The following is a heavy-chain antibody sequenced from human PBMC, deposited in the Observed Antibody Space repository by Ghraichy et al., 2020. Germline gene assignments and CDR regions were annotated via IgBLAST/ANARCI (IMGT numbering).Heavy chain of an antibody. CDR2: IYYSGST. CDR3: ARLYCSSTSCYNWYFDL. J-gene: IGHJ2*01. D-gene: IGHD2-2*02. CDR1: GGSISSYY. V-gene: IGHV4-59*08. Sequence: SETLSLTCTVSGGSISSYYWSWIRQPPGKGLEWIGYIYYSGSTNYNPSLKSRVTISVDTSKNQFSLKLSSVTAADTAVYYCARLYCSSTSCYNWYFDLWGRGTLVTVSS.